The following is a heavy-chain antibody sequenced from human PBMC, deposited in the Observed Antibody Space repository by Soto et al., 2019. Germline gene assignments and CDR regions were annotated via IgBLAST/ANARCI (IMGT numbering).Heavy chain of an antibody. J-gene: IGHJ6*02. V-gene: IGHV1-46*01. CDR3: ARDLAPIWFGEFRLNYYGMDV. CDR1: GYTFTSYY. Sequence: ASVKVSCKASGYTFTSYYMHWVRQAPGRGLEWMGIINPSGGSTSYAQKFQGRVTMTRDTSTSTVYMELSSLRSEDTAVYYCARDLAPIWFGEFRLNYYGMDVWGPGTKVTVSS. CDR2: INPSGGST. D-gene: IGHD3-10*01.